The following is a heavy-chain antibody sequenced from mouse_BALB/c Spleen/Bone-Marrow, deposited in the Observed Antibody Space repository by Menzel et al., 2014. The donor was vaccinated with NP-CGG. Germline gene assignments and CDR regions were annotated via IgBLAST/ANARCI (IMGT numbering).Heavy chain of an antibody. Sequence: VKLVESGPGLVAPSQSLSITCTVSGFSLSRYSVHWVRQPPGRGLEWLGMIWGGGSTDYNSALKSRLSISKDNSKSQVFLKMNSLQTDDTAMYYCAGVVATDWYFDVWGAGTTVTVSS. CDR2: IWGGGST. CDR1: GFSLSRYS. V-gene: IGHV2-6-4*01. CDR3: AGVVATDWYFDV. D-gene: IGHD1-1*01. J-gene: IGHJ1*01.